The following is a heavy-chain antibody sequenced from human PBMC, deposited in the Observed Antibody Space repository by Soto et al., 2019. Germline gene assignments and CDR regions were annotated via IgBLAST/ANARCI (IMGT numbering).Heavy chain of an antibody. V-gene: IGHV1-69*14. D-gene: IGHD2-21*02. Sequence: QVQLVQSGAEVKKPGSSVKVSCKASGGTFSSYAISWVRQAPGQGLEWMGGIITIFGTANDEQKFHGRVTSTADKSTSTAYMELSSLRSEDAAVYYCANHRLSKGYWGQGTLVTVSS. CDR1: GGTFSSYA. CDR2: IITIFGTA. J-gene: IGHJ4*02. CDR3: ANHRLSKGY.